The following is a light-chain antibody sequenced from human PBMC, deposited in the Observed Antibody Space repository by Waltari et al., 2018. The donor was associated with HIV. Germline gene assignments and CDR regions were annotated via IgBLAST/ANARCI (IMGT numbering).Light chain of an antibody. CDR1: SGSVSTSYY. J-gene: IGLJ3*02. Sequence: QTVVTQEPSFSVSPGGTVTLTCGLSSGSVSTSYYPSWYQQTPGQAPRTLIYSTNTRSSGVRDRFSGSIRGNKAALTITGAQADDESDYYCVLYMGSGIWVFGGGTKLTVL. CDR3: VLYMGSGIWV. V-gene: IGLV8-61*01. CDR2: STN.